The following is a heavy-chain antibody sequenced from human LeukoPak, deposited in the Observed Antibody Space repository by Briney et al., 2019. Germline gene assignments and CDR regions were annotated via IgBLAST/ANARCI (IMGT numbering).Heavy chain of an antibody. CDR2: IYSSGIF. J-gene: IGHJ3*02. Sequence: SQTLSLTCTVPSGSISSPPYYWSWIRQPAGKEVEWIGRIYSSGIFDYNPSLKSRVTLSIDTSKNSFSLRLSSVTATDTAVYYCARGPGSATKEASDIWGQGTMVTVSS. V-gene: IGHV4-61*02. CDR3: ARGPGSATKEASDI. D-gene: IGHD2-8*01. CDR1: SGSISSPPYY.